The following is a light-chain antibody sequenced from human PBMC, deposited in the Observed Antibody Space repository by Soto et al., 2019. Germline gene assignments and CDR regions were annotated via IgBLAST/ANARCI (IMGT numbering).Light chain of an antibody. J-gene: IGLJ1*01. CDR1: SSNIGSNT. V-gene: IGLV1-44*01. Sequence: QSVLTQPPSASGTPGQRVTISRSGSSSNIGSNTVNWYQQLPGTAPKLLIYSNNQRPSGVPDRFPGSKSGTSASLAISGLQSEDEADYYCAAWDDSLNGRYVFGTGTKVTVL. CDR3: AAWDDSLNGRYV. CDR2: SNN.